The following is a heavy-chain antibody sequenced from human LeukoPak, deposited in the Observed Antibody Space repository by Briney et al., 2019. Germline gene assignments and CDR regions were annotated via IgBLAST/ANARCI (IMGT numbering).Heavy chain of an antibody. CDR1: GYTFTSYG. D-gene: IGHD3-10*01. CDR3: ARLKVEFYYGSGSPQMDV. Sequence: ASVKVSCKASGYTFTSYGVSWVRQAPGQGLEWMGWISAYNGNTNYAQKLQGRVTMTTDTSTSTAYMELRSLRSDDTAVYYCARLKVEFYYGSGSPQMDVWGKGTTVTVSS. CDR2: ISAYNGNT. J-gene: IGHJ6*04. V-gene: IGHV1-18*01.